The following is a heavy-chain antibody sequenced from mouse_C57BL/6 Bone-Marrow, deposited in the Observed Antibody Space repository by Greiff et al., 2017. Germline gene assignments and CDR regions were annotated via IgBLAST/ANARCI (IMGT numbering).Heavy chain of an antibody. CDR1: GFNIKDSY. Sequence: EVQRVESGAELVRPGASVTLSCTASGFNIKDSYMHWVKQRPEQGLEWIGRIDPEDGDTEYAPKFKGKATMTADTSSNTAYLQLSSLTSEETAVYYCTTCRWLLLDYWGQGTTLTVSS. J-gene: IGHJ2*01. CDR2: IDPEDGDT. V-gene: IGHV14-1*01. D-gene: IGHD2-3*01. CDR3: TTCRWLLLDY.